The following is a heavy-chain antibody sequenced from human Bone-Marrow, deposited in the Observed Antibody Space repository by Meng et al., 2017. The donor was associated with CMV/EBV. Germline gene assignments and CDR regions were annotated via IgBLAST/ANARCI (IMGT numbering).Heavy chain of an antibody. Sequence: SISSGGYYWSWISQHLGKGLEWIGYIYYSGSTYYNPSLKSRVTISVDTSKNQFSLKLSSVTAADTAVYYCARATPNYYDSSGYYYFDYWGQGTLVTVSS. CDR2: IYYSGST. CDR3: ARATPNYYDSSGYYYFDY. V-gene: IGHV4-31*02. J-gene: IGHJ4*02. D-gene: IGHD3-22*01. CDR1: SISSGGYY.